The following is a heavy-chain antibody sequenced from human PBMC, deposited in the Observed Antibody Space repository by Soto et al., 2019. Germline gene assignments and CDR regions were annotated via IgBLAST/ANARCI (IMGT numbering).Heavy chain of an antibody. D-gene: IGHD2-15*01. CDR2: ISYDGSNK. Sequence: GVSLIRPCAASAFPFSRYVFHWVRQAPGKGLEWVAVISYDGSNKYYADSVKGRFTISRDNSKNSLYLQMNSLRTEDTALYYCAKGGSSYYFDYWGQGTLVTVSS. V-gene: IGHV3-30-3*01. CDR1: AFPFSRYV. CDR3: AKGGSSYYFDY. J-gene: IGHJ4*02.